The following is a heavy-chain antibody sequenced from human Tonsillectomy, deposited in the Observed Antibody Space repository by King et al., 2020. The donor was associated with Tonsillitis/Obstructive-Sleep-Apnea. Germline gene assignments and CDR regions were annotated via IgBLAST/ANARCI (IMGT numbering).Heavy chain of an antibody. Sequence: DVQLVESGGGLVQPGRSLRLSCAASGFTFDDYAMHWVRQAPGKGLEWVSGISWNSGSIGYADSVKGRFTISRDNAKNSLYLQMNSLRAEDTALYYCAKDIGPRMVRGVIISQGTFDYWGQGTLVTVSS. J-gene: IGHJ4*02. CDR1: GFTFDDYA. CDR3: AKDIGPRMVRGVIISQGTFDY. D-gene: IGHD3-10*01. V-gene: IGHV3-9*01. CDR2: ISWNSGSI.